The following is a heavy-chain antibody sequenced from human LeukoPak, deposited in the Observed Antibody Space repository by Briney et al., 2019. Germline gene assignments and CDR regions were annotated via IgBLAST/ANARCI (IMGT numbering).Heavy chain of an antibody. D-gene: IGHD3-10*01. CDR2: MKPDSGNT. J-gene: IGHJ4*02. Sequence: GASVKVSCKASGYTFISYDINWVRQATGQGLEWMGWMKPDSGNTGYAQKFQGRVTMTRNTSTNTAYMELSSLTSEDTAVYYCTRVPRELSGEWGQGTLVTVSS. V-gene: IGHV1-8*01. CDR1: GYTFISYD. CDR3: TRVPRELSGE.